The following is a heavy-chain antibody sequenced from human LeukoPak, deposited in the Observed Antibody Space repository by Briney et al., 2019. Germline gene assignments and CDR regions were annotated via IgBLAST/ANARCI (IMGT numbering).Heavy chain of an antibody. CDR3: ARAAYSSGPDY. CDR1: GFTFSGYS. J-gene: IGHJ4*02. CDR2: LGPSSNAI. Sequence: GGSLRLSCAASGFTFSGYSMNWVRQAPGKGLEWVSYLGPSSNAIHYADSVKCRFTISRDNAKNSLYLQMNSLGDEDTAVYYCARAAYSSGPDYWGQGTLVTVSS. D-gene: IGHD6-25*01. V-gene: IGHV3-48*02.